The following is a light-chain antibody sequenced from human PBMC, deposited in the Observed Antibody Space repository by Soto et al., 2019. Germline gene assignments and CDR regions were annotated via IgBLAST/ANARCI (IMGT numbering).Light chain of an antibody. CDR2: GAS. V-gene: IGKV3-20*01. Sequence: EIVLAQSPGTLSLSPGERATLSCRASQSVTNSFLAWYQQKPGQAPRLLIYGASRRATGIPDRFTGSGSGTDFTHTISRLEPEDFAVYWCQQYDSSPRTFGQGTKVEIK. J-gene: IGKJ1*01. CDR3: QQYDSSPRT. CDR1: QSVTNSF.